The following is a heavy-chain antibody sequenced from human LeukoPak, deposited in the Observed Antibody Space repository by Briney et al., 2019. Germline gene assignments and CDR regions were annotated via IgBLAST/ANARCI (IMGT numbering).Heavy chain of an antibody. J-gene: IGHJ3*02. CDR2: INHSGST. D-gene: IGHD1-7*01. CDR3: AERGIRKWYNWNSRDAFDI. V-gene: IGHV4-34*01. Sequence: SETLSLTCAVYGGSFSGYYWSWIRQPPGKGLEWIGEINHSGSTNYNPSLKSRVTISVDTSKNQFSLKLSSVTAADTAVYYCAERGIRKWYNWNSRDAFDIWGQGTMVTVSS. CDR1: GGSFSGYY.